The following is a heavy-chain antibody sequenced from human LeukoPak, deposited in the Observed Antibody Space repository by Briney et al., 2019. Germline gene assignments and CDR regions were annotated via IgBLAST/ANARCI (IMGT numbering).Heavy chain of an antibody. D-gene: IGHD1-1*01. CDR2: ISYDGSNK. J-gene: IGHJ4*02. Sequence: GRSLRLSCAASGFTFSSYGMHGVRQAPGKGLEWVAVISYDGSNKYYADSVKGRFTISRDNSKNTLYLHMNSLRAEDTAVYSCWKDRRGTRTGYWGQGSLVTVSS. CDR1: GFTFSSYG. CDR3: WKDRRGTRTGY. V-gene: IGHV3-30*18.